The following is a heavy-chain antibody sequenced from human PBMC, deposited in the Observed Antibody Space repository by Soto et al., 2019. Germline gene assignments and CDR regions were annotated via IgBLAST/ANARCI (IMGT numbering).Heavy chain of an antibody. CDR1: GYTFTHYG. Sequence: QVQLLQSGAEEKKPGASVKVSCKASGYTFTHYGITWLRQAPGQGPEWMGWISAYNGNRDYAQNLQDRVTMTTDTSTSTAYMELRSLRSDDTAVYYCARPQNDILTDSYTNFFDSWGQGTLVTVSS. J-gene: IGHJ5*01. CDR3: ARPQNDILTDSYTNFFDS. V-gene: IGHV1-18*01. D-gene: IGHD3-9*01. CDR2: ISAYNGNR.